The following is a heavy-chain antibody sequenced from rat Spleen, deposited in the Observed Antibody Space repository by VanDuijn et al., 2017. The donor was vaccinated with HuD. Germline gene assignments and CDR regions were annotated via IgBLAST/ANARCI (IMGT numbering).Heavy chain of an antibody. V-gene: IGHV5-20*01. Sequence: EVQLVESGGGLVQPGRSMKLSCAASGFTFSDYYMAWVRQAPTKGLEWVATINYDGNSTYYRDSVKGRFSISRDNAQNTLYLHMNSLRSEDTATYYCTRDQAYPGDYFDYWGQGVMVTVSS. CDR2: INYDGNST. D-gene: IGHD1-4*01. J-gene: IGHJ2*01. CDR1: GFTFSDYY. CDR3: TRDQAYPGDYFDY.